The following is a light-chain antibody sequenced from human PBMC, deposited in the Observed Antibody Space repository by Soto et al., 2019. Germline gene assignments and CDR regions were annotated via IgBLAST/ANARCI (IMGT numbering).Light chain of an antibody. Sequence: EIVLTQSPATLSLSPGERATLSCRASQSVSSYLAWYHQKPGHAPRLLIYDASNRATGIPARFSGSGSGTDFTLTISSLEPEDFVVYYRQQRSNWPPITFGQGTRLEIK. CDR2: DAS. CDR1: QSVSSY. V-gene: IGKV3-11*01. J-gene: IGKJ5*01. CDR3: QQRSNWPPIT.